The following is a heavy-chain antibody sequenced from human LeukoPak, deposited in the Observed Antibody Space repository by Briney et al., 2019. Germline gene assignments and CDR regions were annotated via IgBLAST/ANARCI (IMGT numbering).Heavy chain of an antibody. CDR1: GFTFSIYW. D-gene: IGHD3-22*01. CDR2: INSHGTST. V-gene: IGHV3-74*01. CDR3: ASSLVGDGRGYDAFDI. Sequence: GGSLRLSCAASGFTFSIYWMSWVRQGPGKGLVWVSRINSHGTSTNYADSVKGRFTVSRDNSKNTLYLQMNSLRVEDTAVYYCASSLVGDGRGYDAFDIWGRGTMVTVSS. J-gene: IGHJ3*02.